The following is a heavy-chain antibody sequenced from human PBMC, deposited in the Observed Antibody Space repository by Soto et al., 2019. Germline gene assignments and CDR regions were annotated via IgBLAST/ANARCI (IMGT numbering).Heavy chain of an antibody. CDR3: GSRNSGVFDI. Sequence: SETLSLTCTVSGGSISSYYWSWIRQPPGKGQEWIGYIYYSGSTNYNPSLKSRVTMSVDTSKNQFSLKLRTVNAADTAVYYCGSRNSGVFDIWGKGKMVTVS. D-gene: IGHD6-19*01. CDR2: IYYSGST. CDR1: GGSISSYY. J-gene: IGHJ3*02. V-gene: IGHV4-59*08.